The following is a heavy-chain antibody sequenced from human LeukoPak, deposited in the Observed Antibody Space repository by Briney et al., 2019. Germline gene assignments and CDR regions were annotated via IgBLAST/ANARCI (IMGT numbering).Heavy chain of an antibody. Sequence: VKVSCKASGGTFSSYAISWVRQAPGQGLEWMGGIIPIFGTANYAQKFQGRVTITADESTSTAYMELSSPRSEDTAVYYCARESRQLVGSRSRYYYYYYMDVWGKGTTVTVSS. CDR3: ARESRQLVGSRSRYYYYYYMDV. V-gene: IGHV1-69*01. CDR1: GGTFSSYA. D-gene: IGHD6-6*01. J-gene: IGHJ6*03. CDR2: IIPIFGTA.